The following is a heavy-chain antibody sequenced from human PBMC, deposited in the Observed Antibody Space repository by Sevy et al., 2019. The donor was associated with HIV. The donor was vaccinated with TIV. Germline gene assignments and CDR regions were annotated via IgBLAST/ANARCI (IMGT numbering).Heavy chain of an antibody. CDR1: KFTFSNFA. Sequence: GGSLRLSCTASKFTFSNFAMNWVRQAPGKALERVALISYDGRNKYYSDSVRDRFVVSRDNSKNTLYLQMNSLRPEDTAIYYCAREGQLWFVYYFDSWGQGTRLTVSS. CDR3: AREGQLWFVYYFDS. CDR2: ISYDGRNK. D-gene: IGHD3-10*01. V-gene: IGHV3-30*09. J-gene: IGHJ4*02.